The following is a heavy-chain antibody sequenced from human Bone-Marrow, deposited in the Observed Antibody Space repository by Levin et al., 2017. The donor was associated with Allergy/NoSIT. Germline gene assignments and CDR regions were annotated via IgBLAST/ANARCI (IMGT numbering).Heavy chain of an antibody. J-gene: IGHJ3*01. Sequence: GGSLRLSCVASGFSFSSYAMGWVRQAPGKGLEWVSSISGSGGATAHADSVKGRFTMSRDNSKNTVYLQMNSLRVEDTARYYCAKDFWSGSGDYTYGTFDVWGQGTLVAASS. CDR1: GFSFSSYA. CDR3: AKDFWSGSGDYTYGTFDV. D-gene: IGHD2-8*01. CDR2: ISGSGGAT. V-gene: IGHV3-23*01.